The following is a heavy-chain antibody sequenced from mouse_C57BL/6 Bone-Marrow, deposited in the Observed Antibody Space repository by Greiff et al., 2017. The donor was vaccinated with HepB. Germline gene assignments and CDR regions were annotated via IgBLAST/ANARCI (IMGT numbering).Heavy chain of an antibody. Sequence: EVKVEESGGGLVQPGGSLSLSCAASGFTFTDYYMSWVRQPPGKALEWLGFIRNKANGYTTEYSAPVKGRFTISRDNSQSILYLQMNARRAEDSATYYCARFPPSYYLDYWGQGTTLTVSS. CDR3: ARFPPSYYLDY. V-gene: IGHV7-3*01. CDR1: GFTFTDYY. CDR2: IRNKANGYTT. J-gene: IGHJ2*01.